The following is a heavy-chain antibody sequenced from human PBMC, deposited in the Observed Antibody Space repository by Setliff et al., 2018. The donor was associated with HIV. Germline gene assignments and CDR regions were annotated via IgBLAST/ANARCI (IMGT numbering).Heavy chain of an antibody. CDR2: INHSGST. CDR3: ARYDGYKVSFDN. Sequence: PSETLSLTCGVYGGSLSDDYWNWIRQPPGKGLEWIAEINHSGSTNYNPSLKSRATISVDTSQNQLSLKLSSVTAADTAMYYCARYDGYKVSFDNWGPGTLVTVSS. J-gene: IGHJ4*02. D-gene: IGHD5-18*01. V-gene: IGHV4-34*01. CDR1: GGSLSDDY.